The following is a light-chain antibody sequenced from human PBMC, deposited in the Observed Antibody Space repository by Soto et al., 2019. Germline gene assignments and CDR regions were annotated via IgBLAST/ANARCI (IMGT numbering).Light chain of an antibody. V-gene: IGLV2-14*01. J-gene: IGLJ3*02. CDR2: EVS. Sequence: HSALTQPASVSGSPGQSITISCTGTSSDVGGYNYVSWYQQHPGKAPKLMIYEVSYRPSGVSDRFSGSKSGNTASLTISGLQAEDEADYYCSSYTTSSTLVVFGGGTKLTVL. CDR1: SSDVGGYNY. CDR3: SSYTTSSTLVV.